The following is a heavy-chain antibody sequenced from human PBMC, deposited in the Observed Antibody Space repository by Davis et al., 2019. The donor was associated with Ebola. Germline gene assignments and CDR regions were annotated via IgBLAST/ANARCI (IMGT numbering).Heavy chain of an antibody. D-gene: IGHD2-8*01. CDR1: GGSISSYR. CDR2: IYYSGST. J-gene: IGHJ6*02. CDR3: ARTNSDFYYYYGMDI. V-gene: IGHV4-59*01. Sequence: PSETLSLTCTVSGGSISSYRWSWIRQPPGKGLEWIGYIYYSGSTNYNPSVRSRVTISLDTSKNQFSLKLASVTAADTAVYYCARTNSDFYYYYGMDIWGQGTTVTVSS.